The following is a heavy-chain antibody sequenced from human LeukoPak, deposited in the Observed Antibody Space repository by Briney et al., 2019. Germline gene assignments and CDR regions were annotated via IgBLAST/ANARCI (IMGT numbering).Heavy chain of an antibody. CDR3: AKRGVIIRVILVGFHKEAYYFDS. CDR2: IGGSGGGT. D-gene: IGHD3-10*01. CDR1: GITLSNYG. V-gene: IGHV3-23*01. J-gene: IGHJ4*02. Sequence: GGSLRLSCEVSGITLSNYGMSWVRQAPGRGLEWVAGIGGSGGGTKYADSVRGRFTISRDNSKNTLYLQMNSLRGEDTAVYFCAKRGVIIRVILVGFHKEAYYFDSWGQGALVTVSS.